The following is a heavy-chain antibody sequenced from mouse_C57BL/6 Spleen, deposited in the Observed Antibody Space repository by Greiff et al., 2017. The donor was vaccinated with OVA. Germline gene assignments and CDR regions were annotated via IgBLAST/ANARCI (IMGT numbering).Heavy chain of an antibody. CDR1: GYTFTTYP. CDR2: FHPYNDDT. Sequence: QVQLQQSGAELVKPGASVKMSCKASGYTFTTYPIEWMKQNHGKSLEWIGNFHPYNDDTKYNEKFKGKATLTVEKSSSTVYLARSRLPSDDSAVYDGARGGWLRGGGAMDYWGQGTSVTVSS. V-gene: IGHV1-47*01. CDR3: ARGGWLRGGGAMDY. J-gene: IGHJ4*01. D-gene: IGHD2-2*01.